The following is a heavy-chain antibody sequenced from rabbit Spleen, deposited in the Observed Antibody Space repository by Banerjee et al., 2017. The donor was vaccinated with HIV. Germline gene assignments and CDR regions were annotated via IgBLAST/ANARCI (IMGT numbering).Heavy chain of an antibody. V-gene: IGHV1S45*01. Sequence: QEQLVESGGGLVQPEGSLTLTCTASGLDLNNYYYMCWVRQAPGKRLEWIGCIDTGDGNIDYANWAKGRFTISKTSSTTVTLQLNSLTAADTATYFCARDTGSSFSSYGMDLWGPGTLVTVS. CDR3: ARDTGSSFSSYGMDL. CDR2: IDTGDGNI. D-gene: IGHD8-1*01. CDR1: GLDLNNYYY. J-gene: IGHJ6*01.